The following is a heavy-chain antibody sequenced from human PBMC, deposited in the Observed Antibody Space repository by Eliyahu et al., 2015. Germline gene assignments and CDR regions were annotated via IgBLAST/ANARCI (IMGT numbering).Heavy chain of an antibody. Sequence: QLVESGGGVVQPGRSLRLSCVASGYTFTDXGMHWVRQAPGKGLEWVAVVSYHGQIQKFLDSVGRRFTMSRDESRKTVYLQMNDLSHEDTAVYYCARDRRYRSFWDGAPMDVWGQGTTVTVSS. CDR3: ARDRRYRSFWDGAPMDV. D-gene: IGHD4/OR15-4a*01. V-gene: IGHV3-30*03. CDR1: GYTFTDXG. J-gene: IGHJ6*02. CDR2: VSYHGQIQ.